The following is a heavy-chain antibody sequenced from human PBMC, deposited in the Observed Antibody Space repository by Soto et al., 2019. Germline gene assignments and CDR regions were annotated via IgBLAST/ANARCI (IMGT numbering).Heavy chain of an antibody. J-gene: IGHJ4*02. D-gene: IGHD5-18*01. V-gene: IGHV3-9*01. Sequence: GGSLRLSCAASGFTFDDYAMHWVRQAPGKGLEWVSGISWNSGSIGYADSVKGRFTISRDNAKNSLYLQMNSLRAEDTAVYYCAREGTGYSYGYVYWGQGTLVTVSS. CDR1: GFTFDDYA. CDR3: AREGTGYSYGYVY. CDR2: ISWNSGSI.